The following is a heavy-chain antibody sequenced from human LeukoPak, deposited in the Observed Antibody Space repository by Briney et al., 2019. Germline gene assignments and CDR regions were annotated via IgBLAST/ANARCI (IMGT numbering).Heavy chain of an antibody. D-gene: IGHD1-26*01. Sequence: GGSLRLSCAASGFTFSSYSMIWVRQAPGKGPEWVSSISSSSYMFYSASVKGRFTISRDNAKNSLYLKMNSLRAEDSAVYYCARWGLYSGSSKYYFDYWGQGTLVTVSS. CDR3: ARWGLYSGSSKYYFDY. CDR2: ISSSSYM. J-gene: IGHJ4*02. V-gene: IGHV3-21*01. CDR1: GFTFSSYS.